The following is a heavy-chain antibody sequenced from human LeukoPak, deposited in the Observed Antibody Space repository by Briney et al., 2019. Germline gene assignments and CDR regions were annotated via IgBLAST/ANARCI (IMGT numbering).Heavy chain of an antibody. D-gene: IGHD2-2*01. CDR3: ARGSRLVPELFFDY. CDR2: IKQDGSEK. CDR1: GFTFSSYW. Sequence: GGSLRLSCAASGFTFSSYWMSWVRQAPGKGLEWVSNIKQDGSEKYYVDSVKGRFTISRDNAKNSLYLQMNSLRAEDTAVYYCARGSRLVPELFFDYWGQGTLVTVSS. J-gene: IGHJ4*02. V-gene: IGHV3-7*01.